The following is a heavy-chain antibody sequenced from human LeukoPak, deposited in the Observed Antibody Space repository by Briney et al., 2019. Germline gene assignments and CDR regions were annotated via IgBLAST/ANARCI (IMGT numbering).Heavy chain of an antibody. CDR2: INPKNGDT. CDR3: APSANEFYFDY. CDR1: GYTFTNYY. V-gene: IGHV1-2*02. Sequence: ASVNVSCKTSGYTFTNYYMHWVRQAPGQSLEWMGWINPKNGDTNYSQKFQGRVTLTRDTSISTAYMELTSLIYDDTAMYYCAPSANEFYFDYWGQGTMVTVSS. D-gene: IGHD5-12*01. J-gene: IGHJ4*02.